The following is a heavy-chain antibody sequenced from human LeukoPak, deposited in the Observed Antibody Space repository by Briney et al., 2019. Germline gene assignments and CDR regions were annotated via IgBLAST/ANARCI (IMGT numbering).Heavy chain of an antibody. CDR2: INPNSGGT. J-gene: IGHJ4*02. CDR1: GYTFTGYY. D-gene: IGHD3-22*01. V-gene: IGHV1-2*02. CDR3: ARLNSTYYYDSSGQYFDY. Sequence: ASVKVSCKASGYTFTGYYMHWVRQAPGQGLEWMGWINPNSGGTNYAQKFQGRVTMTRDTPISTAYMELSRLRSDDTAVYYCARLNSTYYYDSSGQYFDYWGQGTLVTVSS.